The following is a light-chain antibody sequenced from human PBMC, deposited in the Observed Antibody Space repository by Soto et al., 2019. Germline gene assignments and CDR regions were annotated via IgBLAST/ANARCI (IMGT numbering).Light chain of an antibody. CDR2: EGT. V-gene: IGLV2-23*01. Sequence: QSALTQPASVSGSLGQSITISCTGSSSDVGTYYFVSWYQRHPGKVPKLMIYEGTKRPSGVSDRFSGSKSGNTASMTISGLQAEDEANYYCCSYAGNNIFVFGTGTKLTVL. CDR1: SSDVGTYYF. J-gene: IGLJ1*01. CDR3: CSYAGNNIFV.